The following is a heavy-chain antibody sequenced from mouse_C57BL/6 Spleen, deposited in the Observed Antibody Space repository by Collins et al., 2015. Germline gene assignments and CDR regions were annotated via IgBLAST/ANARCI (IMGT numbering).Heavy chain of an antibody. CDR2: ISTYYGDA. V-gene: IGHV1S137*01. J-gene: IGHJ4*01. CDR3: ARDLLRLRGAMDY. D-gene: IGHD1-2*01. Sequence: QVQLQQSGAELVRPGVSVKISCKGSGYTFTDYAMHWVKQSHAKSLEWIGVISTYYGDASYNQKLKGKATMTVDKSSSTAYMELARLTSEDSAIYYCARDLLRLRGAMDYWGQGTSVTVSS. CDR1: GYTFTDYA.